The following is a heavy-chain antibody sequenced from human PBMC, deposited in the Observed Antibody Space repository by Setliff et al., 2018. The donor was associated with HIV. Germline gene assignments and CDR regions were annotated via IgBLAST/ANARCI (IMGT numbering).Heavy chain of an antibody. CDR3: ARNFLYSTFFSSPGPGGSNY. D-gene: IGHD2-8*01. Sequence: SETLSLTCNVSGTSIRDKSWSWIRQPAGKGLEWIGHLDTDGTTEYNPSLNSRVTIFLELSKNQVSLILTSVTAADTAIYYCARNFLYSTFFSSPGPGGSNYWGQGILVT. CDR2: LDTDGTT. CDR1: GTSIRDKS. V-gene: IGHV4-4*07. J-gene: IGHJ4*02.